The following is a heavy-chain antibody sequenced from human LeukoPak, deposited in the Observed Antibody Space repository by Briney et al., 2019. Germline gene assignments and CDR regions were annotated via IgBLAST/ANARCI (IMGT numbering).Heavy chain of an antibody. CDR1: GFTFSSYS. Sequence: GGSLRLSCAASGFTFSSYSMNWVRQAPGKGLEWVSSISSSSTYISYADSVKGRFTISRDNAKNSLYLQMNSLGPEDTAVYYCARDPYSGNYGNYYYYYMDVWGKGTTVTISS. J-gene: IGHJ6*03. CDR3: ARDPYSGNYGNYYYYYMDV. CDR2: ISSSSTYI. V-gene: IGHV3-21*01. D-gene: IGHD1-26*01.